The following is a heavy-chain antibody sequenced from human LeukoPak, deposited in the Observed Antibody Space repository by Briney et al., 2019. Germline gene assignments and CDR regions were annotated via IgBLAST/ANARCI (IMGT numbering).Heavy chain of an antibody. CDR1: GYTLTELS. Sequence: ASVKVSCKVSGYTLTELSMHWVRQAPGKGLEWMGGFDPEDGETIYAQKFQGRVTMTEDTSTDTAYMELSRLRSDDTAVYYCALLDDYDSSGYYRYWGQGTLVTVSS. V-gene: IGHV1-24*01. D-gene: IGHD3-22*01. CDR2: FDPEDGET. CDR3: ALLDDYDSSGYYRY. J-gene: IGHJ4*02.